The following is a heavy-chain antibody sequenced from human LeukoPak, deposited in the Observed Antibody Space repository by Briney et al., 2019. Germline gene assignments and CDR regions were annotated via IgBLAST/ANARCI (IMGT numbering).Heavy chain of an antibody. J-gene: IGHJ4*02. CDR1: GFTFSSYA. CDR3: ATFLQWLAPHDEAY. Sequence: GRSLRLSCAASGFTFSSYAMHWVRQAPGKGLEWVAVISYDGSNKYYADSVKGRFTISRDNSKNTLYLQMNSLRAEDTAVYYCATFLQWLAPHDEAYWGQGTLVTVSS. D-gene: IGHD6-19*01. CDR2: ISYDGSNK. V-gene: IGHV3-30-3*01.